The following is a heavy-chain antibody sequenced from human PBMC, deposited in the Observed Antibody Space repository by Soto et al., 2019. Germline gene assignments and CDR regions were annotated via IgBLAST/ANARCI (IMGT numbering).Heavy chain of an antibody. V-gene: IGHV4-31*03. D-gene: IGHD3-22*01. Sequence: QVQLQESGPGLVKPSQTLSLTCTVSGGSISSGGYYWSWIRQHPGKGLEWIGHIYYSGTIYYNPSLKSRISISVDTSKNQFSLKLSSVTAADTAVYYCARERVTRNYNDSPYGLDSWGQGTLITVSS. J-gene: IGHJ4*02. CDR1: GGSISSGGYY. CDR2: IYYSGTI. CDR3: ARERVTRNYNDSPYGLDS.